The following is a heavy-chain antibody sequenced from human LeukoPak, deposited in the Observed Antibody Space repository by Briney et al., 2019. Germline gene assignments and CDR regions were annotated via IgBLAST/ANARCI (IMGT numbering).Heavy chain of an antibody. Sequence: GASLKVSCKASGGTFSSYAISWVRQAPGQGLEWRRRIIPILGIANYAQKFQGRVTITADKSTSTAYMELSSLRSEDTAVYYCARDPPYYDSSGYYDYWGQGTLVTVSS. CDR3: ARDPPYYDSSGYYDY. V-gene: IGHV1-69*04. CDR2: IIPILGIA. D-gene: IGHD3-22*01. CDR1: GGTFSSYA. J-gene: IGHJ4*02.